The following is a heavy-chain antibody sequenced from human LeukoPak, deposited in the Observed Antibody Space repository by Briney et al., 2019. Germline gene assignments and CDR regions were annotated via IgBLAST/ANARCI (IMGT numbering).Heavy chain of an antibody. V-gene: IGHV4-31*03. CDR2: IYYSGST. J-gene: IGHJ6*02. Sequence: SETLSLTCTVSGVSISSGGYYWSWIRQHPGKGLEWIGYIYYSGSTYYNPSLKSRVTISVDTSKNQFSLKLSSVTAADTAVYYCARSRWGYGMDVWGQGTTVTVSS. CDR3: ARSRWGYGMDV. D-gene: IGHD1-26*01. CDR1: GVSISSGGYY.